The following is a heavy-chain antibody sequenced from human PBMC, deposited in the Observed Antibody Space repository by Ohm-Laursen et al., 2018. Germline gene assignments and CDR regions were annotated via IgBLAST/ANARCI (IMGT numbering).Heavy chain of an antibody. D-gene: IGHD2-21*01. CDR1: GGSISSSSYY. Sequence: SETLSLTCTVSGGSISSSSYYWGWIRQPPGKGLEWIGSIYYSGSTYYNPSLKSRVTISVDTSKNQFSLKLSSVTAADTAVYYCARAVIGHIAWFDPWGQGTLVTVSS. J-gene: IGHJ5*02. CDR2: IYYSGST. CDR3: ARAVIGHIAWFDP. V-gene: IGHV4-39*01.